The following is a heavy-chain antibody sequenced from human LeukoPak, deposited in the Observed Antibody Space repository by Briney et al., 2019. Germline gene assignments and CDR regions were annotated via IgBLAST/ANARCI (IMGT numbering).Heavy chain of an antibody. CDR3: ARAENFMVRGVIRY. CDR1: GYTFTSYD. V-gene: IGHV1-8*03. Sequence: ASVKVFCKASGYTFTSYDINWVRQATGQGLEWMGWMNPNSGNTGYAQKFQGRVTITRNTSISTAYMELSSLRSEDTAVYYCARAENFMVRGVIRYWGQGTLVTVSS. D-gene: IGHD3-10*01. J-gene: IGHJ4*02. CDR2: MNPNSGNT.